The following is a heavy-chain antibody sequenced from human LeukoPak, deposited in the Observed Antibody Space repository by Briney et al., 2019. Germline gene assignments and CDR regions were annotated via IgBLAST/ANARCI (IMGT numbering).Heavy chain of an antibody. D-gene: IGHD2-2*01. CDR1: GGTFSSYA. CDR3: AREDCSSTSCYPGGY. V-gene: IGHV1-69*13. Sequence: AASVKVSCKASGGTFSSYAMSWVRQAPGQGLEWMGGIIPIFGKANYAQKFQGRVTITADESTSTAYMELSSLRSEDTAVYYCAREDCSSTSCYPGGYWGQGTLVTVSS. J-gene: IGHJ4*02. CDR2: IIPIFGKA.